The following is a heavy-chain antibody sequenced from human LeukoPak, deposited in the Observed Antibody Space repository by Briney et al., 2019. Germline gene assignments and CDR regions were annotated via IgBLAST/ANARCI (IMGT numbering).Heavy chain of an antibody. V-gene: IGHV4-34*01. J-gene: IGHJ3*02. D-gene: IGHD1-26*01. Sequence: SETLSLTCAVYGGSFSGYYWSWIRQPPGKGLEWIGEINHSGSTNYNPSLKSRVTISVDTSKNQFSLKLSSVTAADTAVYYCARDKFPLVGASGDDAFDIWGQGTMVSVSS. CDR2: INHSGST. CDR3: ARDKFPLVGASGDDAFDI. CDR1: GGSFSGYY.